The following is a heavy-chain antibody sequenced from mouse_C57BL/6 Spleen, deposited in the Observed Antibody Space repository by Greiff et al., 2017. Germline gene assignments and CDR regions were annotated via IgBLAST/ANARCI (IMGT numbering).Heavy chain of an antibody. D-gene: IGHD3-1*01. Sequence: QVTLKESGPGILQSSQTLSLTCSFSGFSLSTSGMGVSWIRQPSGKGLEWLAHIYWDDDKRYNPSLKSRLTISKDTTRNQVFLKITSVDTADTATYDCARRENSRGDFDYWGQGTTLTVSS. CDR3: ARRENSRGDFDY. CDR2: IYWDDDK. V-gene: IGHV8-12*01. J-gene: IGHJ2*01. CDR1: GFSLSTSGMG.